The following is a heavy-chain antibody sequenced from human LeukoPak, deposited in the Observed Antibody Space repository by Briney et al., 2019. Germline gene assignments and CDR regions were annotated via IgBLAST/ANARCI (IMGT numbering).Heavy chain of an antibody. D-gene: IGHD1-7*01. CDR3: ASSRHPVNRNYGYYYYMDV. CDR1: GYTFTSYG. J-gene: IGHJ6*03. CDR2: ISAYNGNT. V-gene: IGHV1-18*01. Sequence: RWASVKVSCKASGYTFTSYGISWVRQAPGQGLEWMGWISAYNGNTNYAQKLQGRVAMTTDTSTSTAYMELRSLRSDGTAVYYCASSRHPVNRNYGYYYYMDVWGKGTTVTVSS.